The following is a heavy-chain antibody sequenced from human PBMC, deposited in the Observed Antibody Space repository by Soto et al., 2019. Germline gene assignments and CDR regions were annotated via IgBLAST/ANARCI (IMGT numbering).Heavy chain of an antibody. Sequence: GGSLRLSCAASGFTFSSYGMHWVRQAPGKGLEWVAVISYDGSNKCYADSVKGRFTISRDNSKNTLYLQMNSLRAEDTAVYYCAKDLSGYSVYWGQGTLVTVSS. J-gene: IGHJ4*02. D-gene: IGHD3-9*01. CDR3: AKDLSGYSVY. CDR2: ISYDGSNK. CDR1: GFTFSSYG. V-gene: IGHV3-30*18.